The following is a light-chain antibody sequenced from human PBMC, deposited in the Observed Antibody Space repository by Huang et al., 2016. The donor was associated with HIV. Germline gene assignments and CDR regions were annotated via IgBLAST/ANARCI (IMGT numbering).Light chain of an antibody. CDR2: TAS. J-gene: IGKJ4*01. CDR1: QNITNY. CDR3: QQSYSTPLT. V-gene: IGKV1-39*01. Sequence: DIQMTQSPPSLSASVGDRVTITCRASQNITNYLNWYQQRPGKAPNLLIYTASSLRSGGPSRFSGSGSGTDFALTINSLQPEDFTTYYCQQSYSTPLTFGGGTKVEIK.